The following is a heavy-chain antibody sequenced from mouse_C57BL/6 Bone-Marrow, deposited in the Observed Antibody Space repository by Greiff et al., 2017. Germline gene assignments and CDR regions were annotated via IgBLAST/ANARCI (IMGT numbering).Heavy chain of an antibody. CDR3: AIYYDYRGFAY. CDR2: IYPGGGDT. Sequence: VQLQQSGPELVKPGASVKISCKASGYAFSSSWMNWVKQRPGKGLEWIGRIYPGGGDTNYNGKFKGKATLTADKPSSTAYMQLSSLTSEDSAVYFCAIYYDYRGFAYWGQGTLGTVSA. D-gene: IGHD2-4*01. CDR1: GYAFSSSW. V-gene: IGHV1-82*01. J-gene: IGHJ3*01.